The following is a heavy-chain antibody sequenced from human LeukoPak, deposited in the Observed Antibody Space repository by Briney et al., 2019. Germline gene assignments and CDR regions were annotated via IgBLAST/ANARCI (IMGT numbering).Heavy chain of an antibody. J-gene: IGHJ4*02. CDR2: IYTSGST. Sequence: PSETLTLTCTVSGGYISSYYWSWIRQPPGKGLEWIGYIYTSGSTNYNPSLKSRVTISVDTSKNQFSLKLSSVTAADTAVYYCASSLWFGEFGFDYWGQGTLVTVSS. D-gene: IGHD3-10*01. CDR3: ASSLWFGEFGFDY. CDR1: GGYISSYY. V-gene: IGHV4-4*09.